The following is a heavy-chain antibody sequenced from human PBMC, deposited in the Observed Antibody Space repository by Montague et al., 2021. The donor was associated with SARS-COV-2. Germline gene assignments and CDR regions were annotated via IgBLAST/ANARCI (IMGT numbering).Heavy chain of an antibody. Sequence: CAISGDSVATYGVAWDWIRQSPSRGLEWLGMTIYTGSAWYNEYAESVKGRITINPDTPKNQFSLHLTSVTPEDTAVYYCARGVTYYDILTGYYKGKYYYGMDVWGQGTTVTVSS. D-gene: IGHD3-9*01. V-gene: IGHV6-1*01. CDR3: ARGVTYYDILTGYYKGKYYYGMDV. CDR2: TIYTGSAWYN. J-gene: IGHJ6*02. CDR1: GDSVATYGVA.